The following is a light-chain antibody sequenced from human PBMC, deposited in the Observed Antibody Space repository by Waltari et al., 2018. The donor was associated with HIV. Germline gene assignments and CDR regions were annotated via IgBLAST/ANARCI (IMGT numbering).Light chain of an antibody. J-gene: IGKJ4*01. CDR3: QRYYKTPFT. V-gene: IGKV4-1*01. Sequence: DTVMTQTQDSLAVSLGEGATIHCKSSQRVLFRSNNKNYRAWYPQRPGQPPNLLIYWASTRESGVPDQFRGSGSGTDFTLTISSLQAKDEAVDYGQRYYKTPFTFGGGTRVEIK. CDR1: QRVLFRSNNKNY. CDR2: WAS.